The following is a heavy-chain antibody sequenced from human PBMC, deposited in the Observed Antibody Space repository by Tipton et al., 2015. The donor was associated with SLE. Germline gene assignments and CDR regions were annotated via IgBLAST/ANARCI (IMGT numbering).Heavy chain of an antibody. CDR3: ARGVGADY. CDR2: IDYSGST. CDR1: GASISDYY. Sequence: TLSLTCTVSGASISDYYWTWIRQFPGKGLEWIGYIDYSGSTNYNPPLKSRVTISVDTSKNQFSLKLSSVTAADTAMYYCARGVGADYWGQGTLVTVSS. V-gene: IGHV4-59*01. D-gene: IGHD1-26*01. J-gene: IGHJ4*02.